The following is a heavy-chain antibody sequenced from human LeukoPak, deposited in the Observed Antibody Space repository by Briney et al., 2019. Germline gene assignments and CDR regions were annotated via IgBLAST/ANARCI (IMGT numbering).Heavy chain of an antibody. V-gene: IGHV1-2*02. Sequence: ASVKVSYKASGYTFTDYYIHWVRQAPGQGLEWMGWINPNSGGTNYAQKFQGRVTMTRDTSISTAYMELRLRSDDTAVYYCGRNRLGKALDIWGQGTMVTVSS. CDR1: GYTFTDYY. D-gene: IGHD7-27*01. CDR2: INPNSGGT. CDR3: GRNRLGKALDI. J-gene: IGHJ3*02.